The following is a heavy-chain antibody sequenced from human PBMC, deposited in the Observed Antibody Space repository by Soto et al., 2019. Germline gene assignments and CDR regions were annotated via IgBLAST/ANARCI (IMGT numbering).Heavy chain of an antibody. CDR3: GDIGYCYGVRCHP. V-gene: IGHV3-72*01. Sequence: PGESLTLSCEASGFTFSDQPMDWVRQAPGKGLEWVGRIVKKPDRSATQYSASVKGRLTISRDDSTTSVYMYMNSLTPQDTAVYYSGDIGYCYGVRCHPWGQGTLVTVSS. J-gene: IGHJ5*02. CDR1: GFTFSDQP. D-gene: IGHD2-15*01. CDR2: IVKKPDRSAT.